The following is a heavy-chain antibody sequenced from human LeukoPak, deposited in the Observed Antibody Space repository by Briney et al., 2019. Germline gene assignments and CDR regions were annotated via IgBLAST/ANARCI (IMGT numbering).Heavy chain of an antibody. D-gene: IGHD3-22*01. Sequence: PGGSLRLSCAASGFTFSSYAMSWVRQAPGKGLEWVSAISGSGGSTYYADSVKGRFTISRDNSKNILYLQMDSLRVEDTAVYYCARPNYYDSTGYYSPFDSWGQGTLVTVSS. CDR2: ISGSGGST. CDR1: GFTFSSYA. V-gene: IGHV3-23*01. J-gene: IGHJ4*02. CDR3: ARPNYYDSTGYYSPFDS.